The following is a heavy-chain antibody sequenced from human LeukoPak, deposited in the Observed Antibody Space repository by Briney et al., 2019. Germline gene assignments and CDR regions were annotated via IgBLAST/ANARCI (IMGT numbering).Heavy chain of an antibody. CDR1: GDSVSSNSAA. D-gene: IGHD6-19*01. CDR2: TYYRSKWYN. J-gene: IGHJ3*02. V-gene: IGHV6-1*01. Sequence: SQTLSLTCVISGDSVSSNSAACNWIRQSPSRGLEWLGRTYYRSKWYNDYAVSVKSRITINPDTSKNQFSLQLNSVTPEDTAVYYCARGAAVGFDTFDIRGQGTMVTVSS. CDR3: ARGAAVGFDTFDI.